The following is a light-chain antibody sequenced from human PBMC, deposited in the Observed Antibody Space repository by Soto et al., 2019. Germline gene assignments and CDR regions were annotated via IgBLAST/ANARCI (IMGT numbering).Light chain of an antibody. Sequence: EIVMTQSPATLSVSPGERATLSCRAGQSVGTDLAWYQQKPGRAPRLLIYGASTRATAIPARFSGSGSGTEFTLTVSSLQSEDFAVYYCQQYNDWPATFGQGTKGDIK. CDR1: QSVGTD. J-gene: IGKJ1*01. CDR3: QQYNDWPAT. V-gene: IGKV3-15*01. CDR2: GAS.